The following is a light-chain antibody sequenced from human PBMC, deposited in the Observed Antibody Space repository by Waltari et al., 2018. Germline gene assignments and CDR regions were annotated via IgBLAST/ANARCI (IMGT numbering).Light chain of an antibody. CDR2: EGS. CDR1: SSDVGSHNL. Sequence: QSALTQPASVSGSPGQSITFSCTGTSSDVGSHNLLPWYQQHPGKAPKLMIYEGSKRPSGVSNRFSGSKSGNTASLTISGLQAEDEADYYCCSYAGSSWVFGGGTKLTVL. CDR3: CSYAGSSWV. V-gene: IGLV2-23*01. J-gene: IGLJ3*02.